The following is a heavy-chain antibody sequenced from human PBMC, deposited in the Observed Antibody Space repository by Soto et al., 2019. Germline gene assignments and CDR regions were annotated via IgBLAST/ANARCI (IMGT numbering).Heavy chain of an antibody. CDR1: GFTFRKYG. V-gene: IGHV3-7*01. CDR3: ARYLGGAFDI. D-gene: IGHD3-10*01. CDR2: IKQDGSEK. J-gene: IGHJ3*02. Sequence: GGSLRLSCRASGFTFRKYGVHWVRQAPGKGLEWVANIKQDGSEKYYVDSVKGRFTIPRDNAKNSLYLQMNSLRAEDTAIYYCARYLGGAFDIWGQGTMVTVSS.